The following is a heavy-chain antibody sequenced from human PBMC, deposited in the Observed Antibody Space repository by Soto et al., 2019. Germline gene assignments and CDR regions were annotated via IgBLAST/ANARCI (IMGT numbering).Heavy chain of an antibody. Sequence: EASVKVSCKASGGTFSSYAISWVRQAPGQGLEWMGGIIPIFGTANYAQKFQGRVTITADESTSTAYMELSSLRSEDTAVYYCARSRMITFGGVIVWGQGTLVTVSS. J-gene: IGHJ4*02. CDR2: IIPIFGTA. CDR3: ARSRMITFGGVIV. V-gene: IGHV1-69*13. D-gene: IGHD3-16*02. CDR1: GGTFSSYA.